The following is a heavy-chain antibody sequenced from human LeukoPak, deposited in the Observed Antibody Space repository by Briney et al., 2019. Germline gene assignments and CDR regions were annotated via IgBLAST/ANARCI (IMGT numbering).Heavy chain of an antibody. D-gene: IGHD3-3*01. V-gene: IGHV4-30-4*08. J-gene: IGHJ3*02. CDR1: GGSISSGDYY. CDR3: ARDEKTYYDFWSGNIPGAFDI. Sequence: PSQTLSLTCTVSGGSISSGDYYWSWIRQPPGKGLEWIGYIYYSGSTYYNPSLKSRVTISVDTSKNQISLKLSSVTAADTAVYYCARDEKTYYDFWSGNIPGAFDIWGQGTMVTVSS. CDR2: IYYSGST.